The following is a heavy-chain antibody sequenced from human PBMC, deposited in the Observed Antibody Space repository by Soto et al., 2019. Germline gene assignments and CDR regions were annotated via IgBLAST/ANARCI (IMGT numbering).Heavy chain of an antibody. J-gene: IGHJ6*02. D-gene: IGHD1-26*01. CDR1: GFTFSSYW. Sequence: GGSLRLSCAASGFTFSSYWMSWVRQAPGKGLEWVANIKQDGSEKYYVDSVKGRFTISRDNAKNSLYLQMNSLRAEDTAVYYCARPTTLLYYGMDVWGQGTTVTVSS. V-gene: IGHV3-7*05. CDR3: ARPTTLLYYGMDV. CDR2: IKQDGSEK.